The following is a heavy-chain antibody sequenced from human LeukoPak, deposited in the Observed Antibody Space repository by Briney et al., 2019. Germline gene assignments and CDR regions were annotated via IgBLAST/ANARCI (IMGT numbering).Heavy chain of an antibody. Sequence: PSETLSLTCTVSGGSISSSSYYWGWIRQPPGKGLEWIGNIYYSGSTYYNPSLKSRVTISVDTSKNQFSLKLSSVTAADTAVYYCARHRRDIVVVPAARGFDYWGQGTLVTVSS. V-gene: IGHV4-39*01. CDR1: GGSISSSSYY. CDR2: IYYSGST. J-gene: IGHJ4*02. CDR3: ARHRRDIVVVPAARGFDY. D-gene: IGHD2-2*01.